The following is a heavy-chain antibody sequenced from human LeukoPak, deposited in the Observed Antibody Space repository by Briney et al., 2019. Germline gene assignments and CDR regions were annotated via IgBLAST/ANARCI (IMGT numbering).Heavy chain of an antibody. CDR2: ISTSTGDT. V-gene: IGHV1-18*01. D-gene: IGHD1-20*01. J-gene: IGHJ4*02. CDR1: GYSFILYG. Sequence: AASVKVSCKPSGYSFILYGISWVRQAPGQGPEWMGWISTSTGDTKYTQKFQGRVTLTTDTSTSTAYMELSSLRSDDTAVYYCARDDNFGIFVNVDYWGQGTLVTVSS. CDR3: ARDDNFGIFVNVDY.